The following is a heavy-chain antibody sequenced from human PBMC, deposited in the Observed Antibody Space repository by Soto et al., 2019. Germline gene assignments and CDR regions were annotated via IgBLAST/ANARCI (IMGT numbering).Heavy chain of an antibody. Sequence: EVQLLESGGGLVLPGGSLRLSCAASGVTFSTYAMAWVRQAPGKGLEWVSTISDTGGGTFYADSVKGRFTISRDNSKNTLYLQMQRLRAEDTAVYYCAKDRQYPRDYFHYWGQGTLVTVSS. CDR2: ISDTGGGT. CDR1: GVTFSTYA. D-gene: IGHD4-4*01. V-gene: IGHV3-23*01. J-gene: IGHJ4*02. CDR3: AKDRQYPRDYFHY.